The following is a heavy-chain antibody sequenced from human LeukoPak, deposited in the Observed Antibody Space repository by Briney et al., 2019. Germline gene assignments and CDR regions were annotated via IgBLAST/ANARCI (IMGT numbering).Heavy chain of an antibody. CDR1: GGSISSYY. D-gene: IGHD2-21*01. CDR2: IYYSGST. J-gene: IGHJ5*02. V-gene: IGHV4-59*01. CDR3: ARGRRYYWFDP. Sequence: PSETLSLTCTVSGGSISSYYWSWIRQPPGKGLEWIGYIYYSGSTNYNPSLKSRVTISVDTSKNQFSLKLSSVTAADTAVYYCARGRRYYWFDPWGQGTLVTVSS.